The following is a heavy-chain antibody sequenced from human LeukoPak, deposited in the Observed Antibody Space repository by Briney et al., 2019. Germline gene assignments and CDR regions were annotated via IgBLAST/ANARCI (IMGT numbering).Heavy chain of an antibody. Sequence: PGGSLRLSCEASGLTFNNYAMHWVRQSSGKGLEWVSGIGSSGGGTYYADSVKGRFTISRDTSKDTVYLQMDSLRAEDTAVYYCARRYCSSNSCYSRNFDYWGQGNLVTVSS. D-gene: IGHD2-2*01. CDR2: IGSSGGGT. CDR1: GLTFNNYA. CDR3: ARRYCSSNSCYSRNFDY. J-gene: IGHJ4*02. V-gene: IGHV3-23*01.